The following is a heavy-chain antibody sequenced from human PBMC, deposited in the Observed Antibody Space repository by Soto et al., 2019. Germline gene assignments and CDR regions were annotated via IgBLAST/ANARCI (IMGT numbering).Heavy chain of an antibody. CDR3: AKGHRASCVLGGAFDI. CDR1: GFTFSSYA. J-gene: IGHJ3*02. V-gene: IGHV3-23*01. CDR2: ISGSGGST. D-gene: IGHD6-6*01. Sequence: EVQLLESGGGLVQPGGSLRLSCAASGFTFSSYAMSWVRQAPGKGLEWVSAISGSGGSTYYADSVKGRFTISRDNSKKKLYLQMNRLRDEDTAVYYCAKGHRASCVLGGAFDILGQGTMVTVSS.